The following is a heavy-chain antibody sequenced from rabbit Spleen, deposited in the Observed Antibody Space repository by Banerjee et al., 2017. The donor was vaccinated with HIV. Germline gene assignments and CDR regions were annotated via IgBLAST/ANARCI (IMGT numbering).Heavy chain of an antibody. CDR1: GFSFSSGYW. V-gene: IGHV1S45*01. CDR3: AREFGDSAYVDL. CDR2: IDTGSSGYT. J-gene: IGHJ4*01. D-gene: IGHD6-1*01. Sequence: QEQLEESGGDLVKPEGSLTLTCTASGFSFSSGYWICWVRQAPGKGLEWIGCIDTGSSGYTYYASWAKGRFTISKTSSTTVTLQMTSLTAADTATYFCAREFGDSAYVDLWGPGTLVTVS.